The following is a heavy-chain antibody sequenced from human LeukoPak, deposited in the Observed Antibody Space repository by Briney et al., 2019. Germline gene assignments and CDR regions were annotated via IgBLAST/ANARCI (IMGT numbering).Heavy chain of an antibody. V-gene: IGHV3-11*06. D-gene: IGHD6-19*01. CDR3: ARVGSSGWRYFDY. CDR1: GFTFSDYY. J-gene: IGHJ4*02. Sequence: GGSLRLSCAASGFTFSDYYMSWIRQAPGKGLEWISYISSSSSYTNYADSVKGRFTISRDNAKNSLYLQMNSLRAEDTAVYYCARVGSSGWRYFDYWGQGTLVTVSS. CDR2: ISSSSSYT.